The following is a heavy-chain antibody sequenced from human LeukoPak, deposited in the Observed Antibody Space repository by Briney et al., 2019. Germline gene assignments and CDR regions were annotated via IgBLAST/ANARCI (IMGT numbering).Heavy chain of an antibody. CDR1: SGSISSSSHY. Sequence: PSETLSLTCTVSSGSISSSSHYWGWIRQPPGKGLEWIGSIYYSGSTYYNPSLKSRGTISVDTSTNQFSLKLSSVTAADTAVYYCARRTVLGVGYCSGGSCSPFDYWGQGTLVTVSS. J-gene: IGHJ4*02. V-gene: IGHV4-39*01. CDR2: IYYSGST. CDR3: ARRTVLGVGYCSGGSCSPFDY. D-gene: IGHD2-15*01.